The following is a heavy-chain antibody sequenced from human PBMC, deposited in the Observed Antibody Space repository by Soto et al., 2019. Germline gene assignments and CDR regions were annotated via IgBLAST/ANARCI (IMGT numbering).Heavy chain of an antibody. CDR3: AKGSPISVSGAT. V-gene: IGHV3-23*01. D-gene: IGHD6-19*01. Sequence: EVQLLESGGGLVQPGGSLRLSCAASGFTFSDYAMSWVRQAPGKGLEWVSAINSGATTYYAVSVKGRFTISRDNSKNALYLQMDSLTAEDTALYYCAKGSPISVSGATWGQGTLVTVSS. J-gene: IGHJ5*02. CDR2: INSGATT. CDR1: GFTFSDYA.